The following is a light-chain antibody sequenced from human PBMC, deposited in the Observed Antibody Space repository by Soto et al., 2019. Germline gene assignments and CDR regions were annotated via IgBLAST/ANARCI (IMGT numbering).Light chain of an antibody. CDR3: QHYNSYSEA. CDR1: QTISSR. Sequence: DIQMTQSPSTLSASVEDRVTITCRASQTISSRLAWYQQKPGKAPKLLIYKASTLKSGVPSRFSGSGSGTEFTLTISSLQPDDFATYYCQHYNSYSEAFGQGTKVDNK. J-gene: IGKJ1*01. CDR2: KAS. V-gene: IGKV1-5*03.